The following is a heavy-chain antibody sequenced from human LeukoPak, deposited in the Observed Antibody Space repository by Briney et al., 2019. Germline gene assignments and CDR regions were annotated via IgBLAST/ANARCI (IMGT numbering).Heavy chain of an antibody. CDR3: AKDSHDFWSGYYSNPGDY. CDR2: ISSSGSTI. J-gene: IGHJ4*02. Sequence: PGGSLRLSCAASGFTFSSYEMNWVRQAPGKGLEWVSYISSSGSTIYNADSVKGRFTISRDNAKKSLYLQMNSLRAEDTALYYCAKDSHDFWSGYYSNPGDYWGQGTLVTVSS. CDR1: GFTFSSYE. D-gene: IGHD3-3*01. V-gene: IGHV3-48*03.